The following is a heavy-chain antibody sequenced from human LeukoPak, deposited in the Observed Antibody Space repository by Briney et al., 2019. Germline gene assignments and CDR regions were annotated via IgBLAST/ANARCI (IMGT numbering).Heavy chain of an antibody. J-gene: IGHJ4*02. CDR2: IKQDGSEK. V-gene: IGHV3-7*01. CDR1: GFTFSTYW. D-gene: IGHD3-3*01. CDR3: ARTLYYDFWSGYYLYY. Sequence: GGSLRLSCAASGFTFSTYWMSWVRQAPGKGLEWVANIKQDGSEKYYVDSVKGRFTISRDNAKNSLYLQMNSLRAEDTAVYYCARTLYYDFWSGYYLYYWGQGTLVTVSS.